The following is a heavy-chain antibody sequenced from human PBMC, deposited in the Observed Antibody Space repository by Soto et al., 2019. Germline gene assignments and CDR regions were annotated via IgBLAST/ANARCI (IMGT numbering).Heavy chain of an antibody. Sequence: SVKVSCKSSGGTFSSYAIIWVRQGPGQGLEWRGWIIPIFGTANYAQKFKGRDTTTADESTSTAYMELSSLRSRDTAVYYCVLYDNSGYYTAPTDYWGQGTLVTVSS. CDR1: GGTFSSYA. J-gene: IGHJ4*02. D-gene: IGHD3-22*01. CDR3: VLYDNSGYYTAPTDY. V-gene: IGHV1-69*13. CDR2: IIPIFGTA.